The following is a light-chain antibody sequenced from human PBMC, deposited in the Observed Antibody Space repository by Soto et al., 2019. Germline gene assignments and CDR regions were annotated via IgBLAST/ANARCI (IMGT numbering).Light chain of an antibody. Sequence: EIVMTQSPATLSVSPGERASLSCRASQSVSSNLAWYQQKPGQAPRLLIYGASTRATGIPARFSGSGSGTEFNLTISSLQSEDFAVYYCQQYNNWPPLTFGQGTKVDIK. CDR3: QQYNNWPPLT. CDR2: GAS. J-gene: IGKJ1*01. V-gene: IGKV3-15*01. CDR1: QSVSSN.